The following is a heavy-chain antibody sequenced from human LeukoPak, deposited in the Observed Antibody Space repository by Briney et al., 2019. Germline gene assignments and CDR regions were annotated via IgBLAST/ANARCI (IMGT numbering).Heavy chain of an antibody. V-gene: IGHV3-9*01. J-gene: IGHJ4*02. D-gene: IGHD6-13*01. CDR3: AKDLSEGGIASPFDY. Sequence: GGSLRLSCAASGFTFADYAMDWGRQAPGEGLGWVSGISWNSGSIGYAASVKGRFTISRDNAKNSLYLPMNSLRAEDTALYYGAKDLSEGGIASPFDYWGQGTLVTDSS. CDR2: ISWNSGSI. CDR1: GFTFADYA.